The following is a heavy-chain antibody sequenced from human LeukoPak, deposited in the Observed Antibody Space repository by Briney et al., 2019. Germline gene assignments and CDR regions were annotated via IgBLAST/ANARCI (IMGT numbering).Heavy chain of an antibody. J-gene: IGHJ4*02. Sequence: GGSLRLSCAASGFTFSSYGMHWVRQAPGKGLEWVAVISYDGSNKYYADSVKGRFTISRDNSKNTLYLQMNSLRAEDTAVYYCAKEGWLRGYFDYWGQGTLVTVSS. CDR1: GFTFSSYG. CDR2: ISYDGSNK. D-gene: IGHD5-12*01. CDR3: AKEGWLRGYFDY. V-gene: IGHV3-30*18.